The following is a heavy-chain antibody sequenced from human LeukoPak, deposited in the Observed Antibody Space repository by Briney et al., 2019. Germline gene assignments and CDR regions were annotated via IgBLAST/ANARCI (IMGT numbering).Heavy chain of an antibody. D-gene: IGHD6-13*01. CDR2: IYHSGST. CDR3: ARERGNTAADGPWFDP. CDR1: GGSISSSNW. Sequence: SGTLSLTCAVSGGSISSSNWWSWVRQPPGKGLEWIGEIYHSGSTNYNPSLKSRVTLSVDKTKNQFSLKLSSVTAADTAVYYCARERGNTAADGPWFDPWGQGTLVTVSS. J-gene: IGHJ5*02. V-gene: IGHV4-4*02.